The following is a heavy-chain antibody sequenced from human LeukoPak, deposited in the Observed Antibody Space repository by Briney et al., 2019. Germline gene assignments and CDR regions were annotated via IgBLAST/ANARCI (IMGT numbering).Heavy chain of an antibody. Sequence: SETLSLTCTVSGGSISSSSYYWGWIRQPPGKGLEWIGSIYYSGSTYYNPSLKSRVTISVDTSKNQFSLKLSSVTAADTAVYYCARLLPRVWTVDYWGQGTLVTVSS. V-gene: IGHV4-39*01. CDR2: IYYSGST. CDR3: ARLLPRVWTVDY. D-gene: IGHD4-17*01. J-gene: IGHJ4*02. CDR1: GGSISSSSYY.